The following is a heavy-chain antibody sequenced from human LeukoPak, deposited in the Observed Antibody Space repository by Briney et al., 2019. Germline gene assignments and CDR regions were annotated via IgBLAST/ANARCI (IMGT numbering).Heavy chain of an antibody. D-gene: IGHD2-15*01. CDR2: IYTSGST. CDR3: ARRFGSGGANYYYYYMDV. V-gene: IGHV4-4*09. CDR1: GGSISSYY. Sequence: SETLSLTCTVSGGSISSYYWSWIRQPPGKGLEWIGYIYTSGSTNYNPSLKSRVTISVDTSKNQFSLKLSSVTAADTAVYYCARRFGSGGANYYYYYMDVWRKGTTVTVSS. J-gene: IGHJ6*03.